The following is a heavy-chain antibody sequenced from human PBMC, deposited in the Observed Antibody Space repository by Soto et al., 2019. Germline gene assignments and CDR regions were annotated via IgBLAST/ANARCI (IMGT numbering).Heavy chain of an antibody. CDR2: ISAYNGNT. V-gene: IGHV1-18*01. CDR1: GYTFTSYG. D-gene: IGHD2-15*01. Sequence: VASVKVSCKASGYTFTSYGISWVRQAPGQGLEWMGWISAYNGNTNYAQKLQGRVTMTTDTSTSTAYMELRSLRSDDTAVYYCARVVYYVVVVAAEKRWYNWFDPWGQGTLVTVSS. CDR3: ARVVYYVVVVAAEKRWYNWFDP. J-gene: IGHJ5*02.